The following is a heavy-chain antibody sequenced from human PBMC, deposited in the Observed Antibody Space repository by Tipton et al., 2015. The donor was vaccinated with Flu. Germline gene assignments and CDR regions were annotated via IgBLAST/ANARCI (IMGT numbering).Heavy chain of an antibody. CDR2: INHDGSEK. Sequence: QLVQSGGGLVQPGGSLRLSCATSGFTFSQYWMNWVRQAPGKGLEWVANINHDGSEKHYVESVKGRFTISRDNAKKSLYLQMNSLRAEDTAVYYCAIDFDSSGRYGDNWFDPWGQGTLVTVSS. J-gene: IGHJ5*02. V-gene: IGHV3-7*01. D-gene: IGHD3-22*01. CDR1: GFTFSQYW. CDR3: AIDFDSSGRYGDNWFDP.